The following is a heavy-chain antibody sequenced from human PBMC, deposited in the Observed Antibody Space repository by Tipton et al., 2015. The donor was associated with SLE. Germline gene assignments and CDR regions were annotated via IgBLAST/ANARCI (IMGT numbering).Heavy chain of an antibody. CDR3: ATGIVVKFVGSLPIYAYNI. CDR2: IYHNESP. Sequence: TLSLTCTVSGGSISEYYWTWIRQAPGKGLEWIGYIYHNESPTCNPSLRRRVTMSVETSRNQISLKLTSVTAADTALYYCATGIVVKFVGSLPIYAYNIWGQGTMVTVSS. V-gene: IGHV4-59*01. J-gene: IGHJ3*02. CDR1: GGSISEYY. D-gene: IGHD3-16*01.